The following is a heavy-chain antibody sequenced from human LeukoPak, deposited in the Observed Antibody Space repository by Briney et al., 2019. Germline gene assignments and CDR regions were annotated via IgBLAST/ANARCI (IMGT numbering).Heavy chain of an antibody. D-gene: IGHD3-22*01. CDR1: GYTFTSYG. CDR2: ISAYNGNT. Sequence: ASVKVSCKASGYTFTSYGISWVRQAPEQGLEWMGWISAYNGNTNYAQKLQGRVTMTTDTSTSTAYMELRSLRSDDTAVYYCARAYYDSSGYYWGTPSPKYYFDYWGQGTLVTVSS. V-gene: IGHV1-18*01. CDR3: ARAYYDSSGYYWGTPSPKYYFDY. J-gene: IGHJ4*02.